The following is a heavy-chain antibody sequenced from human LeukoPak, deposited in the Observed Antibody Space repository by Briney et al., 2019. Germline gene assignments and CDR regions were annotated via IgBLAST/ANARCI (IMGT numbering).Heavy chain of an antibody. V-gene: IGHV3-30*02. CDR1: GFICGDYG. Sequence: GGSLRLCCAASGFICGDYGMQWVRQAPGKGLGGASFIRYDGSNKYYPDSVRGRFTISRDNSKNTLYLQMNSLRAEDTAIYYCARDRTIAAAGTPADYWGQGTLVTVSS. J-gene: IGHJ4*02. D-gene: IGHD6-13*01. CDR2: IRYDGSNK. CDR3: ARDRTIAAAGTPADY.